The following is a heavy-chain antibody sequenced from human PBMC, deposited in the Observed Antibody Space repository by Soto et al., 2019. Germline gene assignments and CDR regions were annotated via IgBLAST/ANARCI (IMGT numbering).Heavy chain of an antibody. Sequence: QVPLVESGGGVVQPGRSLRLSCAASGFTFSSYGMHWVRQAPGKGLEWVAVIWYDGSNKYYADSVKGRFTISRDNSKNTLYLQMNSLRAEDTAVYYCASSGYYYDAFDIWGQGTMVTVSS. V-gene: IGHV3-33*01. CDR3: ASSGYYYDAFDI. CDR1: GFTFSSYG. J-gene: IGHJ3*02. D-gene: IGHD3-22*01. CDR2: IWYDGSNK.